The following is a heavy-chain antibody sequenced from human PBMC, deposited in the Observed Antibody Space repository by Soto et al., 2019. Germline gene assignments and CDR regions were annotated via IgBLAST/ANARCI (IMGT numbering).Heavy chain of an antibody. D-gene: IGHD7-27*01. CDR1: GYTSTSYD. J-gene: IGHJ4*02. CDR2: MNPNSGNT. V-gene: IGHV1-8*01. Sequence: QVQLVQSGAEVKKPGASVKVSCKASGYTSTSYDINWVRQAAGQGLEWMGWMNPNSGNTGYAQKFQGRVTMTRDTSKTTAYMELSSLRSEDTAVYYCAREPPGAHNYFDCWGQGTLVTVSS. CDR3: AREPPGAHNYFDC.